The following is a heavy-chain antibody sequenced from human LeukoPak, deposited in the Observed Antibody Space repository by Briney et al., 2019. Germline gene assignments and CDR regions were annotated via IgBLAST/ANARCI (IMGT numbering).Heavy chain of an antibody. V-gene: IGHV4-34*01. CDR3: ARDTRIGYSSAQDY. CDR1: GGSFSGYY. J-gene: IGHJ4*02. D-gene: IGHD6-19*01. Sequence: SETLSLTCAVYGGSFSGYYWSWIRQPPGKGLEWIGEINHSGSTNYNPSLKSRVTISVGTSKNQFSLKVSSVTAADTAVYYCARDTRIGYSSAQDYWGQGTLVTVSS. CDR2: INHSGST.